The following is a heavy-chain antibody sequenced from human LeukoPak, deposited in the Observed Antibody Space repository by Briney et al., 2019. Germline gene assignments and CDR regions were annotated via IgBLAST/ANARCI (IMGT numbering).Heavy chain of an antibody. J-gene: IGHJ3*02. Sequence: GGSLRLSCAASGFTFSNYGMTWVRQPPGKGLEWVSHISGSGGNTHYADSVKGRFTISRDNSKNTLYLQMNSLRAEDTAVYYCATPGAVVITTIDVRVDAFDIWGQGTMVTVSS. CDR2: ISGSGGNT. V-gene: IGHV3-23*01. CDR3: ATPGAVVITTIDVRVDAFDI. CDR1: GFTFSNYG. D-gene: IGHD3-22*01.